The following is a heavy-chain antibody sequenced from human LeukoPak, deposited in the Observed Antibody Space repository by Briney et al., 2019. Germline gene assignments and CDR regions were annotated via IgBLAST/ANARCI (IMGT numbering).Heavy chain of an antibody. Sequence: GASVKVSCKASGGTFSSYAISWVRQAPGQGLEWMGGIIPIFGTANYAQKFQGRVTITADESTSTAYMELSRLRSEDTAVYYCARGYYGSGSYPRTNYYYYYMDVWGKGTTVTISS. J-gene: IGHJ6*03. V-gene: IGHV1-69*13. CDR3: ARGYYGSGSYPRTNYYYYYMDV. CDR1: GGTFSSYA. D-gene: IGHD3-10*01. CDR2: IIPIFGTA.